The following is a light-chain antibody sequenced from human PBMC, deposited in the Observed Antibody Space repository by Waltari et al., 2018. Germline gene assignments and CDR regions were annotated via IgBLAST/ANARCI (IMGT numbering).Light chain of an antibody. CDR2: GAS. Sequence: IVLTQSPVTLSLSPGERATLSCRASQSIGSDLAWYRQKPGQPPRLLIFGASERAPGIPARISGSGSGTDFTLTISSLDPEDFAVYYCHQRSDWPLTFGGGTRVEIK. J-gene: IGKJ4*01. CDR3: HQRSDWPLT. V-gene: IGKV3-11*01. CDR1: QSIGSD.